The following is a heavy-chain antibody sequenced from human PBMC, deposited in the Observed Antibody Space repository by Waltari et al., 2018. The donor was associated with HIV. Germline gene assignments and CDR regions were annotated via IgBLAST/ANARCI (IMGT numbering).Heavy chain of an antibody. V-gene: IGHV3-9*01. CDR2: ISWNSGQV. CDR1: GFTFDDYG. CDR3: ARGPLYNWFDP. Sequence: EVQLVESGGGLVQPGRYLRLPCEASGFTFDDYGMHWVRQAPGKGLEWVSSISWNSGQVRYVDSVRGRFTISRDNAKNSLYLQMNSLRPEDTAFYYCARGPLYNWFDPWGQGTLVTVSS. D-gene: IGHD3-10*01. J-gene: IGHJ5*02.